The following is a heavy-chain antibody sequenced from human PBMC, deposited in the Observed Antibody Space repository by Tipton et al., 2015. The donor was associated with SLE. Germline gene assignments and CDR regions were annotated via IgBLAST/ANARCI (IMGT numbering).Heavy chain of an antibody. CDR2: IYYSGST. CDR3: ASGADYDAFDI. Sequence: TLSLTCTVSGGSISSGSYYWSWIRQPPGKGLEWIGYIYYSGSTNYNPSLKSRVTISVDKSKNQFSLKLSSVTAADTAVYYCASGADYDAFDIWGQGTMVTVSS. J-gene: IGHJ3*02. CDR1: GGSISSGSYY. V-gene: IGHV4-61*05. D-gene: IGHD3-16*01.